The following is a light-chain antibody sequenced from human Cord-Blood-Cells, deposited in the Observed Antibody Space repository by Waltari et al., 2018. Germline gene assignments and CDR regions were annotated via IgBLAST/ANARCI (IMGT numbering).Light chain of an antibody. J-gene: IGKJ4*01. CDR3: QQRSNWLT. CDR2: DAS. CDR1: QSVSSY. V-gene: IGKV3-11*01. Sequence: EIVLTQSPATLSLSPGERATLSCRASQSVSSYLAWYQQKPGQAPRLLIYDASNSATGIPARFSGSGSGTDFTLTISSLEPEDFAVYHCQQRSNWLTFGGGTKVEIK.